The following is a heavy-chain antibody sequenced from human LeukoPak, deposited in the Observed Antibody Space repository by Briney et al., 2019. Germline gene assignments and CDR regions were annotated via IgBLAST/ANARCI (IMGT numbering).Heavy chain of an antibody. V-gene: IGHV4-39*07. CDR3: ARDRVLLGDSSGYVDY. J-gene: IGHJ4*02. Sequence: SETLSLTCTVSGGSISSSSYYWGWIRQPPGKGLEWIGSIYYSGSTYYNPSLKSRVTISVDTSKNQFSLKLSSVTAADTAVYYCARDRVLLGDSSGYVDYWGQGTLVTVSS. D-gene: IGHD3-22*01. CDR1: GGSISSSSYY. CDR2: IYYSGST.